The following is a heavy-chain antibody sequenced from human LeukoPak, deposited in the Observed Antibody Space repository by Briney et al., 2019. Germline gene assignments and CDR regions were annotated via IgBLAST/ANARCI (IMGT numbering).Heavy chain of an antibody. CDR1: GFTFSSYA. V-gene: IGHV3-23*01. Sequence: GGSLRLSCAASGFTFSSYAMSWFRQAPGKGLEWVSTISGSAGSTYYADSVKGRFTISRDNSKNTLYLQMNSLRAEDTAVYYCAGDVVITKADYWGRGTLVTVSS. D-gene: IGHD3-22*01. J-gene: IGHJ4*02. CDR3: AGDVVITKADY. CDR2: ISGSAGST.